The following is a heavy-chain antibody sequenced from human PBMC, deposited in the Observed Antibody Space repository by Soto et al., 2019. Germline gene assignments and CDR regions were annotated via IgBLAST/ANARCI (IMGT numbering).Heavy chain of an antibody. Sequence: QVQLVESGGGVVQPGRSLRLSCVGSGFIFSNHGMHWVRQTPDKGLEWVAFMSYDGSDTFYADSVKGRFTISRDNSKNTLFLHMSNLRAEDTAMYYCTIVRVADSALDHWGQETLVTVSS. V-gene: IGHV3-30*03. D-gene: IGHD3-10*02. CDR3: TIVRVADSALDH. CDR2: MSYDGSDT. CDR1: GFIFSNHG. J-gene: IGHJ4*02.